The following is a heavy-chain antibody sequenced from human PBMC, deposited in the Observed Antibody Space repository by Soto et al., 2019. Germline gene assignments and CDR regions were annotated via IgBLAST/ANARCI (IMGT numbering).Heavy chain of an antibody. CDR3: ASEEYDWVLLN. D-gene: IGHD3-16*01. J-gene: IGHJ4*03. CDR2: IWYDGSNK. V-gene: IGHV3-33*01. CDR1: GLTVRSYG. Sequence: LARASCGLTVRSYGMHWARQNPGKGLEWVAVIWYDGSNKYYADSVKGRFTISRDNSKNTLYLQMNSLRAEDTAVYYCASEEYDWVLLNWGQGTLVTVSS.